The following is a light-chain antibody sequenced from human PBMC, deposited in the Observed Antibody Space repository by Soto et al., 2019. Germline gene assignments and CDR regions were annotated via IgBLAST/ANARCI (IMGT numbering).Light chain of an antibody. Sequence: QSVLAQPPSVSGTPGQRLTISCSGGTSNIGSNNVYWYQQLPGAAPKLLIYSNDQRPSGVPERFSGSRSGTSASLAISDRRSEDEGDYFCAAWDDSLRGVMFGGGTKVTVL. V-gene: IGLV1-47*02. CDR3: AAWDDSLRGVM. CDR1: TSNIGSNN. CDR2: SND. J-gene: IGLJ3*02.